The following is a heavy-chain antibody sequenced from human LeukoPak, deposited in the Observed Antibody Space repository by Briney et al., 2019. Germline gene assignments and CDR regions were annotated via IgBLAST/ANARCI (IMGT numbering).Heavy chain of an antibody. CDR1: GFTFSSYS. J-gene: IGHJ4*02. CDR3: ARIGWLQVKGFDY. Sequence: GGSLRLSCAASGFTFSSYSMNWVRQAPGKGLEWVSSISSSSSYIYYADSVKGRFTISRDNAKNSLYLQMNSLRAEDTAVYYCARIGWLQVKGFDYWGQGTLVTVSS. D-gene: IGHD5-24*01. CDR2: ISSSSSYI. V-gene: IGHV3-21*01.